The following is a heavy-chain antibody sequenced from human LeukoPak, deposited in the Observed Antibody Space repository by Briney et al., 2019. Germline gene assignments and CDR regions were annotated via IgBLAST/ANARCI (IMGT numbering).Heavy chain of an antibody. Sequence: GGSLRLSCVASAFTFRNSWMSWVRQVPGKGLEWVANIEQDGREKNYVESVKGRFTISRDNGKYSLHLEMNSLRAEGTAVYFCARERQGSSYYDGKESFDYWGQGTLVTVSS. CDR1: AFTFRNSW. CDR2: IEQDGREK. CDR3: ARERQGSSYYDGKESFDY. V-gene: IGHV3-7*01. D-gene: IGHD1-26*01. J-gene: IGHJ4*02.